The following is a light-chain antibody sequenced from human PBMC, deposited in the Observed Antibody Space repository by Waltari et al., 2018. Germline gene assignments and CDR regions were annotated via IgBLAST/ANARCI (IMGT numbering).Light chain of an antibody. CDR2: GNN. Sequence: LTQPHSVSESPGKTVTISCTRSSGSIASNYVQWYQQLPGTAPRLLIYGNNNRPSGVPDRFSGSKSGTSASLAITGLQAEDEADYYCQSYDGSHVVFGGGTKLTVL. CDR1: SGSIASNY. J-gene: IGLJ2*01. V-gene: IGLV1-40*01. CDR3: QSYDGSHVV.